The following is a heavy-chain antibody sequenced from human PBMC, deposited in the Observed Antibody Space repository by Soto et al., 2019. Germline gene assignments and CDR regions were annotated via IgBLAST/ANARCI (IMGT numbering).Heavy chain of an antibody. CDR1: GFTFSSYA. J-gene: IGHJ5*02. CDR2: ISGSGGST. CDR3: AKTPTGQGYCSSTSCYGWFDP. D-gene: IGHD2-2*01. V-gene: IGHV3-23*01. Sequence: LRLSCAASGFTFSSYAMSWVRQAPGKGLEWVSAISGSGGSTYYADSVKGRFTISRDNSKNTLYLQMNSLRAEDTAVYYCAKTPTGQGYCSSTSCYGWFDPWGQGTLVTVSS.